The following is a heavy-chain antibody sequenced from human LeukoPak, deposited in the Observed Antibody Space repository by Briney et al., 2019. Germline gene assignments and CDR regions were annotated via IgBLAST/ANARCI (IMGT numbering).Heavy chain of an antibody. CDR2: IKQDGGET. J-gene: IGHJ3*02. Sequence: GGSLRLSCAASGFPFSSYWMAWVRQAPGKGLEWVASIKQDGGETVYVDSVEGRFTISRDNAKNSLYLQMNSLRAEDTAVYYCARVIRHYDYVWGSYRYQGAFDIWGQGTMVTVSS. CDR1: GFPFSSYW. CDR3: ARVIRHYDYVWGSYRYQGAFDI. D-gene: IGHD3-16*02. V-gene: IGHV3-7*01.